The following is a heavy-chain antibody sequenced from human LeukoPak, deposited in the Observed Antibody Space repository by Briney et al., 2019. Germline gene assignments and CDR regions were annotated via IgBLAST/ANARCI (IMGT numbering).Heavy chain of an antibody. V-gene: IGHV4-39*07. CDR3: ARGVRGYSYGGDYYFDY. CDR2: IYYSGST. D-gene: IGHD5-18*01. J-gene: IGHJ4*02. CDR1: GGSISSSSYY. Sequence: SETLSLTCTVSGGSISSSSYYWGWIRQPPGKGLEWIGSIYYSGSTYYNPSLKSRVTISVDTSKNQFSLKLSSVTAADTAVYYCARGVRGYSYGGDYYFDYWGQGTLVTVSS.